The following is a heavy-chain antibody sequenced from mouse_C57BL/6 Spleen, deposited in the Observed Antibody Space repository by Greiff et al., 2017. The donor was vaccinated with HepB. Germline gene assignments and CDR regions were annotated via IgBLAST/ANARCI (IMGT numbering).Heavy chain of an antibody. J-gene: IGHJ3*01. V-gene: IGHV1-50*01. Sequence: QVQLQQPGAELVKPGASVKLSCKASGYTFTSYWMQWVKQRPGQGLEWIGEIDPSDSYTNYNQKFKGKATLTVDTSSSTAYMQLSSLTSEDSAVYYCAREHYRFAYWGQGTLVTVSA. CDR1: GYTFTSYW. CDR3: AREHYRFAY. D-gene: IGHD2-12*01. CDR2: IDPSDSYT.